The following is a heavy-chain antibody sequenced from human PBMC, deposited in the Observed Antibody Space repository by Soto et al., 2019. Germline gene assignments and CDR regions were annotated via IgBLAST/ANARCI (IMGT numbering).Heavy chain of an antibody. CDR2: INHSGST. Sequence: SETLSLTCAVYGGSFSGYYWSWIRQPPGKGLEWIGEINHSGSTNYNPSLKSRVTISVDTSKNQFSLKLSSVTAADTAVYYCARGQVGYCSGGSCYWWFDPWGQGTLVTVS. V-gene: IGHV4-34*01. CDR3: ARGQVGYCSGGSCYWWFDP. J-gene: IGHJ5*02. D-gene: IGHD2-15*01. CDR1: GGSFSGYY.